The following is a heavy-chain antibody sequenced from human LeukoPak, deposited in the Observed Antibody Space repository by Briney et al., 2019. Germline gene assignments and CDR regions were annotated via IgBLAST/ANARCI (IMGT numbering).Heavy chain of an antibody. D-gene: IGHD3-10*01. CDR2: IKQDGSEK. J-gene: IGHJ4*02. Sequence: GGSLRLSCAASGFTFSSYWMTWVRQAPGKRLEWVANIKQDGSEKYYVDSVKGRFTISRDNANNSLYLQMNSLRAEDTAVYYCARGGGGLLWFGEFNSWGQGTLVTVSS. CDR1: GFTFSSYW. V-gene: IGHV3-7*01. CDR3: ARGGGGLLWFGEFNS.